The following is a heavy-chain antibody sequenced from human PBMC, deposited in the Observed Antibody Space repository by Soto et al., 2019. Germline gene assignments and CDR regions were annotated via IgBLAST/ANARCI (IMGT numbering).Heavy chain of an antibody. V-gene: IGHV1-69*01. CDR3: ARGMNYDFWSGYFRTYDYYGMDV. J-gene: IGHJ6*02. Sequence: QVQLVQSGAVVKKPGSSVKVSCKASGGTFSSYAISWVRQAPGQGLEWMGGIIPIFGTANYAQKFQGRVTITADESTSTAYMELSSLRSEDTAVYYCARGMNYDFWSGYFRTYDYYGMDVWGQGTTVTVSS. CDR2: IIPIFGTA. D-gene: IGHD3-3*01. CDR1: GGTFSSYA.